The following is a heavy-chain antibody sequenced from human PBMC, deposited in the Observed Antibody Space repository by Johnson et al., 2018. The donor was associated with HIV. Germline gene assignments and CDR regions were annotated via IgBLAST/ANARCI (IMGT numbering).Heavy chain of an antibody. J-gene: IGHJ3*02. CDR1: GFTFGSYA. V-gene: IGHV3-30-3*01. D-gene: IGHD6-19*01. CDR2: ISYDGTNK. Sequence: QVQLVESGGGVVQPGRSLRLSCAASGFTFGSYAMHWVRQAPGEGLEWVAVISYDGTNKYYADSVKGRFTISRDNSKNTVYLQMNSLRAEDTAVYYCARERSGWYGDAFDIWGQGTMVTVSS. CDR3: ARERSGWYGDAFDI.